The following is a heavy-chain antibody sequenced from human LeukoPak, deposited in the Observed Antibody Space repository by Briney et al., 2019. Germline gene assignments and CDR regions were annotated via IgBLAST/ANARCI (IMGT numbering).Heavy chain of an antibody. Sequence: GGSLRLSCAASGFTFSSYAMSWVRQAPGKGLEWVSAISGSDGSTNYADSVKGRFTISRDNAKNSLYLQMNSLRAEDTAMYYCARRATTERGHSYGLDFWGQGTLVTVSS. V-gene: IGHV3-23*01. J-gene: IGHJ4*02. CDR1: GFTFSSYA. D-gene: IGHD5-18*01. CDR3: ARRATTERGHSYGLDF. CDR2: ISGSDGST.